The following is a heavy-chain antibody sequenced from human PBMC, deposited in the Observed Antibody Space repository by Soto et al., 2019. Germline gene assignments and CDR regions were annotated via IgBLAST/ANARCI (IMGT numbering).Heavy chain of an antibody. CDR2: ISGDGSDK. Sequence: QVQVVESGGGVVQPERSLRLSCAISGFTFSDFGMHWVRQAPGKGLEWVAAISGDGSDKYYVGSVQGRFTISRDNTKNALYLQMNSLRSEDTAVYSGAKGTAVARQHFANWGQGTLVTVSS. J-gene: IGHJ4*02. V-gene: IGHV3-30*18. D-gene: IGHD6-19*01. CDR3: AKGTAVARQHFAN. CDR1: GFTFSDFG.